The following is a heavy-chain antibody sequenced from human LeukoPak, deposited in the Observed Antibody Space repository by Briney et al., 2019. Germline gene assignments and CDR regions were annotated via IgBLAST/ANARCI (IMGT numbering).Heavy chain of an antibody. Sequence: PSETLSLTCTVSGGSISGGSYCWSWIRQPAGKGLEWIGRIYTSGSTNYNPSLKSRVTISVATSKNQFSLKLSSVTAADTAVYYCARETVEDDFWSGYFPDDYWGQGTLVTVSS. D-gene: IGHD3-3*01. CDR1: GGSISGGSYC. J-gene: IGHJ4*02. V-gene: IGHV4-61*02. CDR3: ARETVEDDFWSGYFPDDY. CDR2: IYTSGST.